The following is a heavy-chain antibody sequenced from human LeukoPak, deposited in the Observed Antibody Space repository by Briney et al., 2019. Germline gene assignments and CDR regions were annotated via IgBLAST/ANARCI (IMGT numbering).Heavy chain of an antibody. J-gene: IGHJ5*02. CDR2: ISSSGSTI. CDR3: AREREEGWFDP. V-gene: IGHV3-11*01. CDR1: GFTFSDYY. Sequence: GGSLRLSCAASGFTFSDYYMSWIRQAPGKGLEWVSYISSSGSTIYYADSVKGRFTISRDNAKNSLHLQMNSLRAEDTAVYYCAREREEGWFDPWGQGTLVTVSS.